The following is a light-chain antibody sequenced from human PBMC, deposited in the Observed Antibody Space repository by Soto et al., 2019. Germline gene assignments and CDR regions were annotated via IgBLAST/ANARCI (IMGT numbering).Light chain of an antibody. CDR1: SGHSSYI. CDR2: LEGRGSY. V-gene: IGLV4-60*02. J-gene: IGLJ3*02. CDR3: ETWDSNTRV. Sequence: QPVLTQSSSASASLGSSVKLTCTLSSGHSSYIIAWHQQQPGKAPRYLMKLEGRGSYNKGSGVPDRFSGSSSGADRYLTISSLQFEDEADYYCETWDSNTRVFGGGTKLTVL.